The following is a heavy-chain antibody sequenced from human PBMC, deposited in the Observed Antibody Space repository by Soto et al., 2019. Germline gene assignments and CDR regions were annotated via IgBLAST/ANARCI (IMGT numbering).Heavy chain of an antibody. Sequence: QVQLVQSRAEVKKPGTSVKVSCKVFGHTLSELSMHWVRQAPGEGLEWVGGFDREDAETVYAQKFRGRVTMTEDTSTDTAYLELSSLRSEDTAVYFCATKTLLSYFQYWGQGTLVTVSS. CDR2: FDREDAET. CDR1: GHTLSELS. CDR3: ATKTLLSYFQY. D-gene: IGHD3-16*02. V-gene: IGHV1-24*01. J-gene: IGHJ1*01.